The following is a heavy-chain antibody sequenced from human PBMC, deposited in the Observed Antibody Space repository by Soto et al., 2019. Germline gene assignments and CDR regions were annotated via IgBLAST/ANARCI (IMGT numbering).Heavy chain of an antibody. CDR2: ISAYNGNT. D-gene: IGHD2-2*01. V-gene: IGHV1-18*01. CDR3: ARSSLGRGYCSSTSCRGLYYYYYYMDV. Sequence: ASVKVSCKASGYTFTSYGISWVRQAPGQGLEWMGWISAYNGNTNYAQKLQGRVTMTTDTSTSTAYMELRSLRSDDTAVYYCARSSLGRGYCSSTSCRGLYYYYYYMDVWGKGTTVTVSS. J-gene: IGHJ6*03. CDR1: GYTFTSYG.